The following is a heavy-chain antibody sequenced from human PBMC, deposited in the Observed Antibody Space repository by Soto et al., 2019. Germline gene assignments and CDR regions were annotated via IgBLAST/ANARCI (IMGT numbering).Heavy chain of an antibody. V-gene: IGHV4-4*02. Sequence: QVQLQESGPGLVKPSGTLSLTCAVSGGSISSSNWWSWVRQPPGKGLEWIGEIYHSGSTNYNPSLKRRVTISVAKSKNQSSLKLSSVTAADTAVYYCARCDGVCYTPHNGFDPWGQGTLVTVSS. CDR1: GGSISSSNW. J-gene: IGHJ5*02. CDR3: ARCDGVCYTPHNGFDP. CDR2: IYHSGST. D-gene: IGHD2-8*01.